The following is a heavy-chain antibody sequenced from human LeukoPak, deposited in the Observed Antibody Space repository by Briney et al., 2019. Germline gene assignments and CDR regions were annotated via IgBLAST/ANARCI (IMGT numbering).Heavy chain of an antibody. D-gene: IGHD2-15*01. CDR1: GYTFTSYD. CDR2: MNPNSGNT. CDR3: ASELIVVVVAAQADYDALDI. V-gene: IGHV1-8*01. J-gene: IGHJ3*02. Sequence: ASVKVSCKASGYTFTSYDINWVRQATGQGLEWMGWMNPNSGNTGYAQKFQGRVTMTRNTTISTAYMELSSLRSEDTAVYYCASELIVVVVAAQADYDALDIWGQGTMVTVSS.